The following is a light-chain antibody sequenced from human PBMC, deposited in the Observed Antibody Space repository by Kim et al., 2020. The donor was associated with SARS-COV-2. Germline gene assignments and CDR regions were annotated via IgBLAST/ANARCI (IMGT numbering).Light chain of an antibody. V-gene: IGLV2-8*01. CDR3: SSYAGSNNLGV. J-gene: IGLJ2*01. CDR1: RSGVGGYNY. Sequence: QSVTISCTGTRSGVGGYNYVSWYQQHPGKAPKLMIYEVSKRPSGVPDRFSGSKSGNTASLTVSGLQAEDEADYYCSSYAGSNNLGVFGGGTQLTVL. CDR2: EVS.